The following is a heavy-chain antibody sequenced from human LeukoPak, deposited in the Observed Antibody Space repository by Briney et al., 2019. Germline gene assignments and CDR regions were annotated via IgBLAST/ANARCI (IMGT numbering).Heavy chain of an antibody. V-gene: IGHV4-39*07. Sequence: SETLSLTCSVSGVPIRSTTYHWGRIPQPPGKGLGWIGRIYYSGNTYYSPSLRSRIIIRVDTSKNQFSLILSPRPAADRALYYCARVDPYYYASGSFPERAAFDYWGQGTLVTVSS. D-gene: IGHD3-10*01. CDR1: GVPIRSTTYH. CDR3: ARVDPYYYASGSFPERAAFDY. CDR2: IYYSGNT. J-gene: IGHJ4*02.